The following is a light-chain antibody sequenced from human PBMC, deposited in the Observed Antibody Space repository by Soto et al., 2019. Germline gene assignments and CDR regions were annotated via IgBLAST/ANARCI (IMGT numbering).Light chain of an antibody. CDR3: SSFTISSSLYV. V-gene: IGLV2-14*01. J-gene: IGLJ1*01. Sequence: SVLTQPASVSGSPGQSITISCAGTSSDIGGYNYVSWYQQHPGKAPKVIIYEVTNRPSGVSNRFSGSKSGNTASLTISGLQAEDEADYYCSSFTISSSLYVFGSGTKVTVL. CDR2: EVT. CDR1: SSDIGGYNY.